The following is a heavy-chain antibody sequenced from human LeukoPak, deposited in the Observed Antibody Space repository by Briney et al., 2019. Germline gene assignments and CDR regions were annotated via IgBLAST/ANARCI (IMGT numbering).Heavy chain of an antibody. CDR1: GFSFSSYQ. D-gene: IGHD6-13*01. Sequence: PGGSLRLSCTGSGFSFSSYQMNWVRQAPGKGLEWVSHISDDDTTIYYADSVKGRFTISRDDAKSSLYLEMKSLRAEDTAIYYCARGHGTSWFPFDSWGQETLVTVSS. J-gene: IGHJ4*02. V-gene: IGHV3-48*03. CDR2: ISDDDTTI. CDR3: ARGHGTSWFPFDS.